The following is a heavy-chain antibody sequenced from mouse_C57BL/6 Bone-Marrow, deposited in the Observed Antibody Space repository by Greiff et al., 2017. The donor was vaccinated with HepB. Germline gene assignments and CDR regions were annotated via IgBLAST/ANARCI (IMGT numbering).Heavy chain of an antibody. D-gene: IGHD1-2*01. V-gene: IGHV1-15*01. Sequence: VKLMESGAELVRPGASVTLSCKASGYTFTDYEMHWVKQTPVHGLEWIGAIDPETGGTAYNQKFKGKAILTADKSSSTAYMELRSLTSEDSAVYYCTRTIVTTASYWYFDVWGTGTTVTVSS. CDR2: IDPETGGT. J-gene: IGHJ1*03. CDR3: TRTIVTTASYWYFDV. CDR1: GYTFTDYE.